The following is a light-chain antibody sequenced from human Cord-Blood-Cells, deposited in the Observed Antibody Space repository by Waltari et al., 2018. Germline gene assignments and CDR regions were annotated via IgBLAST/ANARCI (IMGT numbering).Light chain of an antibody. J-gene: IGKJ4*01. CDR2: AAS. V-gene: IGKV1-8*01. CDR3: QQYYSYPLT. CDR1: QGISSY. Sequence: AIRITQSPSSLSASTGDRVTITCRASQGISSYLAWYQQKPGKDPKLLIYAASTLQSGVPSMFSGSGSGTDFTLTISCLQSEDFATYYCQQYYSYPLTFGGGTKVEIK.